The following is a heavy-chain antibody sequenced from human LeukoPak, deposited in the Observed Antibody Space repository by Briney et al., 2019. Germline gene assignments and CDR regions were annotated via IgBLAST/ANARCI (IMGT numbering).Heavy chain of an antibody. CDR3: AKRFGGYSYGYGFDY. D-gene: IGHD5-18*01. CDR2: FDPEGGDT. Sequence: ASVKVSCKVSGYTLTELSMHWVRQAPGKGLEWMGGFDPEGGDTIYAQKFQGRVTMTEDTSTDTAYVELSSLRSEDTAVYYCAKRFGGYSYGYGFDYWGQGTLVTVSS. V-gene: IGHV1-24*01. CDR1: GYTLTELS. J-gene: IGHJ4*02.